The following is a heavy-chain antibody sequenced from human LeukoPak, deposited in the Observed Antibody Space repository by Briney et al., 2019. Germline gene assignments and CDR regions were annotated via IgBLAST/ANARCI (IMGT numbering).Heavy chain of an antibody. Sequence: SETLSLTCTVSGGSISSSSYYWGWIRQPPGKGLEWIGSIYYSGSTYYNPSLKSRVTISVDTSKNQFSLKLSSVTAADTAVYYCARAIVVVPAVPGWFDPWGQGTLVTVSS. D-gene: IGHD2-2*01. CDR3: ARAIVVVPAVPGWFDP. J-gene: IGHJ5*02. V-gene: IGHV4-39*07. CDR2: IYYSGST. CDR1: GGSISSSSYY.